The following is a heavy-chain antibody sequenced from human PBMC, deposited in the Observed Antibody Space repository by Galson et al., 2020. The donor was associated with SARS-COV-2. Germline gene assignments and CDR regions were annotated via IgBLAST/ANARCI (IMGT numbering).Heavy chain of an antibody. V-gene: IGHV3-48*02. D-gene: IGHD3-3*01. Sequence: GGSLRLSCAASGFTFSSYSMNWVRQAPGKGLEWVSYISSSSSTIYYADYVKGRFTISRDNAKNSLYLQMNSLRDEDTAVYYCATIASDSYYYYYGMDVWGQGTTVTVSS. J-gene: IGHJ6*02. CDR2: ISSSSSTI. CDR3: ATIASDSYYYYYGMDV. CDR1: GFTFSSYS.